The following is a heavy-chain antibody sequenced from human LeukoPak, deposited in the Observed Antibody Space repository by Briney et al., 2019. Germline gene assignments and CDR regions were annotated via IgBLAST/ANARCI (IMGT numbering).Heavy chain of an antibody. CDR2: INPSGGST. V-gene: IGHV1-46*01. Sequence: ASVKVSCKASGYTFTSYYMHWVRQAPGQGLEWMGIINPSGGSTSYAQKFQGRVTMTRDTSTSTVYMVLSSLRSEDTAVYYCARELVRGIRLDYWGQGTLVTVSS. J-gene: IGHJ4*02. D-gene: IGHD3-10*01. CDR3: ARELVRGIRLDY. CDR1: GYTFTSYY.